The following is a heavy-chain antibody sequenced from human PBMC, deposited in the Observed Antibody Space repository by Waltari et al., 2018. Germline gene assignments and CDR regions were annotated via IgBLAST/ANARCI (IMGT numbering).Heavy chain of an antibody. D-gene: IGHD6-19*01. CDR2: IRSTDSTM. CDR1: GFTLSSYN. CDR3: VREGSGFDP. J-gene: IGHJ5*02. V-gene: IGHV3-48*04. Sequence: EVQLVESRGGLVQSGGSLRLSCAASGFTLSSYNINWVRQAPGKGLYWVSYIRSTDSTMRYADSVKGRFTMSRDSAKNSLYLQMNSLRADDTAVYYCVREGSGFDPWGQGTLVTVSS.